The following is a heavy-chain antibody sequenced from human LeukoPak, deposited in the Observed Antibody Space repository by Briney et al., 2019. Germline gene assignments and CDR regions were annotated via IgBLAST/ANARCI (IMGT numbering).Heavy chain of an antibody. CDR3: ASAPYDYYDMDV. Sequence: SVKVSCKASGYTFTSYHIHWVRQAPGQGLEWMGGIIPIFGTANYAQKFQGRVTITADESTSTAYMELSSLRSEDTAVYYCASAPYDYYDMDVWGQGTTVTVSS. CDR1: GYTFTSYH. CDR2: IIPIFGTA. V-gene: IGHV1-69*13. J-gene: IGHJ6*02.